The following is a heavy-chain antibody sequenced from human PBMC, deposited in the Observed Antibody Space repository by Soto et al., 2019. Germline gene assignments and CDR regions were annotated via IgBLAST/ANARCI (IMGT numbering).Heavy chain of an antibody. CDR2: IKQDGSEK. D-gene: IGHD3-3*01. J-gene: IGHJ6*03. Sequence: GGSLRLSCAASGFTFSSYWMSWVRQAPGKGLEWVANIKQDGSEKYYVDSVKGRFTISRDNAKNSLYLQMNSLRAEDTAVYYCARAIDFWSVYYYYYMDVWGKGTTVTVSS. CDR1: GFTFSSYW. CDR3: ARAIDFWSVYYYYYMDV. V-gene: IGHV3-7*01.